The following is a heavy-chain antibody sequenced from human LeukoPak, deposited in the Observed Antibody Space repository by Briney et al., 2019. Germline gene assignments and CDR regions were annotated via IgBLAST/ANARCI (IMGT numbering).Heavy chain of an antibody. V-gene: IGHV3-21*01. CDR1: GFTFSNYA. Sequence: TGGSLRLSCAASGFTFSNYAMTWVRQAPGKGLEWVSSISSSSTYIYYADSVKGRFTISRDNAKNSLYLQINSLRAEDTAVYYCARTRITVTTRSWDYWGQGTLVTVSS. CDR2: ISSSSTYI. CDR3: ARTRITVTTRSWDY. J-gene: IGHJ4*02. D-gene: IGHD4-17*01.